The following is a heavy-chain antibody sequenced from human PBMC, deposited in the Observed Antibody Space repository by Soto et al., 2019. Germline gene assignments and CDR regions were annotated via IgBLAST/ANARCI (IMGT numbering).Heavy chain of an antibody. CDR3: ALSDGDYVDWFDP. CDR1: GGSISSSSYY. Sequence: QLQLQESGPGLVKPSETLSLTCTVSGGSISSSSYYWGWIRQPPGKGLEWIGSIYYSGSTYYNPSLKSRVTISVDTSKNQFSLKLSSVTAADTAVYYCALSDGDYVDWFDPWGQGTLVTVSS. J-gene: IGHJ5*02. V-gene: IGHV4-39*01. D-gene: IGHD4-17*01. CDR2: IYYSGST.